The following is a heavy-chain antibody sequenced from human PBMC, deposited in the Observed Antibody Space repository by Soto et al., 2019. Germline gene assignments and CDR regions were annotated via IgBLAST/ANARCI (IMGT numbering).Heavy chain of an antibody. CDR2: MYKTGET. J-gene: IGHJ6*02. CDR1: GGSVSTGMKY. D-gene: IGHD3-10*01. CDR3: MKAHESGDFLGMSV. Sequence: PSETLSLTCTVPGGSVSTGMKYWGWVRQPPGKALEFIGYMYKTGETLLNSSLKSRVTLSMEKSKNQFSLTLSSVTAADTAVYFCMKAHESGDFLGMSVWGPGTTVTVSS. V-gene: IGHV4-61*01.